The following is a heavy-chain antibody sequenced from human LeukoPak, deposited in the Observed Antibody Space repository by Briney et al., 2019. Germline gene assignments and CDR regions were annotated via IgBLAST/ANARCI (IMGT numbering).Heavy chain of an antibody. J-gene: IGHJ4*02. CDR2: ISGSGGST. D-gene: IGHD1-7*01. V-gene: IGHV3-23*01. CDR1: GFTFSSYA. Sequence: PGGSLRLSCAASGFTFSSYAMSWVRQAPGKGLGWVSAISGSGGSTYYADSVKGRFTISRDNSKNTLYLQMNSLRAEDTAVYYCARIRQRGTKYYFDYWGQGTLVTVSS. CDR3: ARIRQRGTKYYFDY.